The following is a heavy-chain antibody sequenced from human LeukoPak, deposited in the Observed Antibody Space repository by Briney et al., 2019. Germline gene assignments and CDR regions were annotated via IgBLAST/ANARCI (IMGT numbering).Heavy chain of an antibody. V-gene: IGHV3-23*01. CDR1: GFTFSSYS. CDR3: AKGLYTSSSPFDY. CDR2: ISGSGGNT. Sequence: GGSLRLSCAASGFTFSSYSMSWFRQPPGKGLEWVSSISGSGGNTYYADSVKGRFTISRDNSKNTLYLQMKRLRAEDTAVYYCAKGLYTSSSPFDYWGQGTLVTVSS. J-gene: IGHJ4*02. D-gene: IGHD6-6*01.